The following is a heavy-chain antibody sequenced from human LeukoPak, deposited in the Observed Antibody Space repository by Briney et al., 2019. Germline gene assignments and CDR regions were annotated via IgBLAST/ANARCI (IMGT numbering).Heavy chain of an antibody. Sequence: SETLSLTCTVSGASISGYYWNWIRQPPGKGLEWFGYVYYTGNTNYTGNTNYNPSLKSRVTISVDTSKNQFSLKLSSVTAADTAVYYCARHGRPFVVVTAFFDYWGQGTLVTVSS. J-gene: IGHJ4*02. V-gene: IGHV4-59*08. CDR3: ARHGRPFVVVTAFFDY. CDR1: GASISGYY. D-gene: IGHD2-21*02. CDR2: VYYTGNT.